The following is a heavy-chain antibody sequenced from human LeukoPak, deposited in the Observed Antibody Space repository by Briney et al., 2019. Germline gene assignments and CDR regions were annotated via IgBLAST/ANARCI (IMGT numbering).Heavy chain of an antibody. D-gene: IGHD2-21*02. CDR1: GFTFSSYA. V-gene: IGHV3-23*01. Sequence: GGSLRLSCAASGFTFSSYAMSWVRQAPGKGLEWVSAISGSGGSTYYADSVKGRFTISRDNSKNTLYLQMNSLRAEDTAIYYCAKSYCAGDCYGAFDIWGRGTMVTVSS. CDR3: AKSYCAGDCYGAFDI. CDR2: ISGSGGST. J-gene: IGHJ3*02.